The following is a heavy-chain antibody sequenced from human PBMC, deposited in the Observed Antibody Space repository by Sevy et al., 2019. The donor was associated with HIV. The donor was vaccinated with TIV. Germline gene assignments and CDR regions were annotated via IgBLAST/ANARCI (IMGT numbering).Heavy chain of an antibody. CDR3: GKTINSGGGVVPAANYDYYGLDV. D-gene: IGHD2-2*01. V-gene: IGHV3-23*01. CDR2: INGKARST. Sequence: GGSLRLSCAASGFTFSDYAMNWVRQAPGKGLEWVSAINGKARSTHYTDSVEGQFTISRDNSKSKLYLELNSLRVEDTDVYYYGKTINSGGGVVPAANYDYYGLDVWGQGTTVTVSS. J-gene: IGHJ6*02. CDR1: GFTFSDYA.